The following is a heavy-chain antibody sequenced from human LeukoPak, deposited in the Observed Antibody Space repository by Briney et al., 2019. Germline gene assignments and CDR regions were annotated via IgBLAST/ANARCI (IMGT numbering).Heavy chain of an antibody. Sequence: GGSLRLSCAASGFTFSSYSMNWVRQAPGKGLEWVSYISSSSSSTIYYADSVKGRFTISRDNAKNSLYLQMNSLRDEDTAVYYCARDVNCGGDCYGIDYWGQGTLVTVSS. D-gene: IGHD2-21*02. J-gene: IGHJ4*02. CDR1: GFTFSSYS. V-gene: IGHV3-48*02. CDR2: ISSSSSSTI. CDR3: ARDVNCGGDCYGIDY.